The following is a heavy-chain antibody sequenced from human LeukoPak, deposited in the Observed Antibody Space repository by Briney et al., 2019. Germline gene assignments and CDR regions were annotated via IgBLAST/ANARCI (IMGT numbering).Heavy chain of an antibody. Sequence: GGSLRLSCAASGLTFSDFWMHWVRQPPGKGLVWVALVKGDGRTTIYADSVKGRFTISRDNAKNTLHLQMNSLRADDSGVYYCATGHSYGYGYWGQGVLVTVSS. CDR2: VKGDGRTT. D-gene: IGHD5-18*01. V-gene: IGHV3-74*01. CDR1: GLTFSDFW. CDR3: ATGHSYGYGY. J-gene: IGHJ4*02.